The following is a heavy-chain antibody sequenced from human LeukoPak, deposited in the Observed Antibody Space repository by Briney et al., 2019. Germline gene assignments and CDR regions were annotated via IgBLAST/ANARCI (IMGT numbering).Heavy chain of an antibody. CDR3: ARVVKYCSGGSCYHIDY. CDR1: GGSINSYY. V-gene: IGHV4-39*07. Sequence: SETLSLTCTVSGGSINSYYWGWIRQPPGKGLEWIGGIYYSGSTYYNPSLKSRVTISVDTSKNQFSLKLSSVTAADTAVYYCARVVKYCSGGSCYHIDYWGQGTLVTVSS. CDR2: IYYSGST. D-gene: IGHD2-15*01. J-gene: IGHJ4*02.